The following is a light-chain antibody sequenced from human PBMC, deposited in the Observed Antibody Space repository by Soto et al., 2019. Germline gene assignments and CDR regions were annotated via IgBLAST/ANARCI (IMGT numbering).Light chain of an antibody. V-gene: IGKV3-20*01. CDR3: QQYGSSGT. CDR2: GAS. J-gene: IGKJ1*01. CDR1: QSVSNNY. Sequence: EIVLTQSPGTLSLSPGERATLSCRASQSVSNNYLAWYQQKPGQAPRLLIYGASNRAIGIPDRFSGSGSGTDFTLTISRLEPEDFAVYHCQQYGSSGTFGQGTKVDIK.